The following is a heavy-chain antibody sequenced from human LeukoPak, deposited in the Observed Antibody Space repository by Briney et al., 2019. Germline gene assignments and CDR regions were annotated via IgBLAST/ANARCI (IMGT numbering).Heavy chain of an antibody. D-gene: IGHD3-10*01. J-gene: IGHJ4*02. Sequence: GGSLRLSCAASGFTFSSYGMHWVRQAPGKGLEWVAVISYDGSNIYYEDSVKGRFTISRDNSKNTLYLQMNSLRAEDTAVYYCVRDVSDYYGSGSYPLWGQGTLVTVSS. CDR1: GFTFSSYG. CDR2: ISYDGSNI. CDR3: VRDVSDYYGSGSYPL. V-gene: IGHV3-30*03.